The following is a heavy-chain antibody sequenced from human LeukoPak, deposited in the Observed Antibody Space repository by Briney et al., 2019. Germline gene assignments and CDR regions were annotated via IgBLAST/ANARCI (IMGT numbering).Heavy chain of an antibody. Sequence: PGGSLRLSCAASGFTFRDYWMYWVRQVPGKGLVWVSHISSDGSTTNYADSVKGRFTISRDNGKNTLYLQMNSLRAEDTAVYYCARGVYGPLFDPWGQGTLVTVSS. D-gene: IGHD2-8*01. V-gene: IGHV3-74*01. CDR2: ISSDGSTT. CDR3: ARGVYGPLFDP. CDR1: GFTFRDYW. J-gene: IGHJ5*02.